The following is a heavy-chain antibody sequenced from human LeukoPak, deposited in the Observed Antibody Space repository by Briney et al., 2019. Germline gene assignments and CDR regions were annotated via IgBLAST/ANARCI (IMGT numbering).Heavy chain of an antibody. CDR3: ARVWGTMVRGAYNL. CDR2: INWNGGST. V-gene: IGHV3-20*01. D-gene: IGHD3-10*01. J-gene: IGHJ4*02. Sequence: GGSLRLSCAASGFTFSSYWMSWVRQAPGKGLEWVSGINWNGGSTGYADSVKGRFTISRDNAKNSLYLQMNSLRAEDTALYHCARVWGTMVRGAYNLWGQGTLVTVSS. CDR1: GFTFSSYW.